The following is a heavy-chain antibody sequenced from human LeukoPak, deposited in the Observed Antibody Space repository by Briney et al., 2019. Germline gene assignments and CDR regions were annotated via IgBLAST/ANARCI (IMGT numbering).Heavy chain of an antibody. V-gene: IGHV3-48*03. CDR3: ASGDPYADL. D-gene: IGHD2-2*01. CDR1: GFSFSTYE. Sequence: GGSLRLSCAASGFSFSTYEMNWVRQAPGKGLECVSDITISGHTRNYADSVKGRFTISRDNARNSLYLQMNSLRVEDTAVYYCASGDPYADLWRRGTLVTVAS. CDR2: ITISGHTR. J-gene: IGHJ5*02.